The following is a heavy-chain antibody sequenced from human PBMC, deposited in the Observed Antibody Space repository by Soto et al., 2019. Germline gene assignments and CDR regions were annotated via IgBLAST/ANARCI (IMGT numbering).Heavy chain of an antibody. CDR1: GYAFTSYG. J-gene: IGHJ5*01. V-gene: IGHV1-18*04. CDR2: ISTYNGET. D-gene: IGHD2-15*01. Sequence: QIQLVQSGAAVKKPGASVKVSCKASGYAFTSYGISWARQAPGQGLEWMGWISTYNGETVYAPKFQGRVTMTTDTSTGTGYMELRSLRSDDTTGYNCARCFCSVGSCYDSWGQGTLVTVSS. CDR3: ARCFCSVGSCYDS.